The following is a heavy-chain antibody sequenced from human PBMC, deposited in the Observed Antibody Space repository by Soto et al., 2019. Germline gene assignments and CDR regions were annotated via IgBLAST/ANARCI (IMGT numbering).Heavy chain of an antibody. D-gene: IGHD3-9*01. V-gene: IGHV1-18*01. Sequence: GASVKVSCKASGYTFTSYGISWVRQAPGQGFEWMGWISAYNGNTNYAQKLQGGVTMTTDTSTSTAYMELRSLRSDDTAVYYCATAFLTGYPIYYYYGMTSGAKGPRSPSP. CDR2: ISAYNGNT. J-gene: IGHJ6*02. CDR3: ATAFLTGYPIYYYYGMTS. CDR1: GYTFTSYG.